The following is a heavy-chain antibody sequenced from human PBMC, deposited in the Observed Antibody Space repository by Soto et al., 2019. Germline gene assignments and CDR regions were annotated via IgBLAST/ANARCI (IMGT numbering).Heavy chain of an antibody. CDR3: ARDFDGTNWFDP. J-gene: IGHJ5*02. Sequence: PGGSLRLSCAASGFTFSSYWMSWVRQAPGKGLEWVANMNQAGSKKYSVDSVKGRFTISRDNAKNSLYLQMNSLRAEDTAVYYCARDFDGTNWFDPWGQGTLVTVSS. CDR1: GFTFSSYW. CDR2: MNQAGSKK. V-gene: IGHV3-7*01. D-gene: IGHD3-9*01.